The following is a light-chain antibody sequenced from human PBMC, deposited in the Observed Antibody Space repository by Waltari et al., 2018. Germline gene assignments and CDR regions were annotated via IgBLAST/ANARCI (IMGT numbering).Light chain of an antibody. V-gene: IGLV2-14*01. CDR2: DVS. J-gene: IGLJ2*01. CDR1: SSDVGGYND. CDR3: CSCRSGSTVVS. Sequence: QAALTQPPSVSKSLGQSITISCTGTSSDVGGYNDVSWYQQHPGTAPRLLIYDVSKRPSGVSVRYSGAKSGDPASLTISSLQAEDEADYYCCSCRSGSTVVSFGGGTRLTVL.